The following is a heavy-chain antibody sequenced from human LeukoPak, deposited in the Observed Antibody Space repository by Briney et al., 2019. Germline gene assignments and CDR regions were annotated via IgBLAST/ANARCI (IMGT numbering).Heavy chain of an antibody. CDR3: ARARGYGSGSYYDY. CDR1: GFTFSSYW. D-gene: IGHD1-26*01. CDR2: ISSSSSYI. J-gene: IGHJ4*02. Sequence: GGSLRLSCAASGFTFSSYWMSWVRQAPGKGLEWVSSISSSSSYIYYADSVKGRFTISRDNAKNSLYLQMNSLRAEDTAVYYCARARGYGSGSYYDYWGQGTLVTVSS. V-gene: IGHV3-21*01.